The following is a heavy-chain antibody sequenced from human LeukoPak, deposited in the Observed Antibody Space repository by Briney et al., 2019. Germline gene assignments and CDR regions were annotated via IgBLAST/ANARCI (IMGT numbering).Heavy chain of an antibody. J-gene: IGHJ4*02. Sequence: GASVKVSCKTSGGTFSRLPISWVRQAPGQGLEWMGGIIPIFGTANYAQKFQGRVTITTDESTSTVYMEVTSLRSEDTAVYYCARGDGRGTSGYSDYWGQGTLVTVSS. CDR3: ARGDGRGTSGYSDY. CDR2: IIPIFGTA. V-gene: IGHV1-69*05. D-gene: IGHD3-22*01. CDR1: GGTFSRLP.